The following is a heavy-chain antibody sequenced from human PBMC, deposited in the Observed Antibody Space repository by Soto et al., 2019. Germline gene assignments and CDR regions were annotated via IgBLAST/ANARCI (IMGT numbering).Heavy chain of an antibody. D-gene: IGHD3-9*01. V-gene: IGHV1-18*01. CDR2: ISPYSGKT. Sequence: QVQLVQSGAEVKKPGASVKVSCKASGYTFTNYGIAWVRQAPGQGLEWMGWISPYSGKTDYRQNLQGRVTMTADTPXTTAYRELRSLRSDGTAVYYCTRDRLTLTTSLIFDFWGQGTLVTVSS. J-gene: IGHJ4*02. CDR1: GYTFTNYG. CDR3: TRDRLTLTTSLIFDF.